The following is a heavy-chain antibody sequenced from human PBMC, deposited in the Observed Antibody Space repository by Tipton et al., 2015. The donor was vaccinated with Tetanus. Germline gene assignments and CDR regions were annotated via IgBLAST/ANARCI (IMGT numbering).Heavy chain of an antibody. D-gene: IGHD5-18*01. CDR2: INHSGST. CDR3: ASGEGYTAHDY. Sequence: TLSLTCAVYGGSFSGYYWSWIRQPPGKGLEWIGEINHSGSTNYNPSLKSRVTISVDTSKNQFSLKLSSVTAADTAVYYCASGEGYTAHDYWGQGTLVTVSS. CDR1: GGSFSGYY. V-gene: IGHV4-34*01. J-gene: IGHJ4*02.